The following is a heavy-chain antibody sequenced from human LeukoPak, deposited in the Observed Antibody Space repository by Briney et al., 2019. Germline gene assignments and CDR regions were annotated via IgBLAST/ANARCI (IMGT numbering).Heavy chain of an antibody. J-gene: IGHJ4*02. D-gene: IGHD3-16*01. Sequence: SETLSLTCADSGYSISSGYYWGWIRQPPGKGLEWIGSIYHSGSTYYNPSLKSRVTISVDTSKNQFSLKLSSVTAADTAVYYCAREGGSYFDYWGQGTLVTVSS. CDR2: IYHSGST. V-gene: IGHV4-38-2*02. CDR1: GYSISSGYY. CDR3: AREGGSYFDY.